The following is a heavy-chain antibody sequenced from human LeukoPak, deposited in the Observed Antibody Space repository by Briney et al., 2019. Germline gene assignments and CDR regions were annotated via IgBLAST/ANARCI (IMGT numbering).Heavy chain of an antibody. CDR3: ATDLARFSAAHLSYAFDI. Sequence: ASVKVSCKVSGYTLTELSMHWVRQAPGKGLEWMGGFDPEDGETIYAQKFQGRVTMTEDTSTDTAYMELSSLRSEDTAVYYCATDLARFSAAHLSYAFDIWGQGTMVTVSS. CDR2: FDPEDGET. V-gene: IGHV1-24*01. CDR1: GYTLTELS. J-gene: IGHJ3*02. D-gene: IGHD6-6*01.